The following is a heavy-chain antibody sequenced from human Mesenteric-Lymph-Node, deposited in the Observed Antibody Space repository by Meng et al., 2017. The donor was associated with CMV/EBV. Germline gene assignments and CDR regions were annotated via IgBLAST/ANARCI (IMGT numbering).Heavy chain of an antibody. CDR3: ARDAGRSSNWFDP. CDR2: INPSGEAHT. J-gene: IGHJ5*02. V-gene: IGHV1-46*01. CDR1: GYTFTSYD. Sequence: ASVKVSCKASGYTFTSYDINWVRQAPRQGLEWMGIINPSGEAHTSYAQKFQGRVTMTRDTSTSTLYMELSGLRFEDTAVYYCARDAGRSSNWFDPWGPGTLVTVSS. D-gene: IGHD3-10*01.